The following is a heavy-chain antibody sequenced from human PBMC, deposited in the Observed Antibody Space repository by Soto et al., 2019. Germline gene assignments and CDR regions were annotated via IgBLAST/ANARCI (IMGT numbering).Heavy chain of an antibody. CDR1: GFTFSTYW. D-gene: IGHD1-20*01. J-gene: IGHJ4*02. Sequence: PGGSLILSCAASGFTFSTYWMSWVRQAPGKGLEWVANIKHDGSGKFYVDSVKGRFTISRDNAKNSLYLQMNSLRAEDTAVYYYAGAVITWTFDYWGQGTLVTVSS. V-gene: IGHV3-7*01. CDR3: AGAVITWTFDY. CDR2: IKHDGSGK.